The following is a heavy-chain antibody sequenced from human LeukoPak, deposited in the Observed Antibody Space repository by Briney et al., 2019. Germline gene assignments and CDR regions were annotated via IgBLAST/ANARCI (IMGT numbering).Heavy chain of an antibody. Sequence: SETLSLTCAVYGGSFSGYYWSWIRQPPGKGLEWIGEINHGGSTYYNPSLKSRVTISVDTSKNQFSLKLSSVTAADTAVYYCARERLRDGYKNDAFDIWGQGTMVTVSS. CDR2: INHGGST. CDR3: ARERLRDGYKNDAFDI. J-gene: IGHJ3*02. CDR1: GGSFSGYY. D-gene: IGHD5-24*01. V-gene: IGHV4-34*01.